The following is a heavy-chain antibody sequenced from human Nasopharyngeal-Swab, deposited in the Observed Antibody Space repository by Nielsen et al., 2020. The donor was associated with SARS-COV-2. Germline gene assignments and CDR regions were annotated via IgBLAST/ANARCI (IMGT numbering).Heavy chain of an antibody. CDR3: ASWPDSSGYYYLDY. CDR1: GGSTSSGTYY. Sequence: SETLSLTCTVSGGSTSSGTYYWSWVRQPAGKGLEWIGRFYTTGSIDYNPSLKSRVTISVDTSKNQFSLKLTSVTAADTAVYYCASWPDSSGYYYLDYWGQGTLVTVSS. J-gene: IGHJ4*02. D-gene: IGHD3-22*01. V-gene: IGHV4-61*02. CDR2: FYTTGSI.